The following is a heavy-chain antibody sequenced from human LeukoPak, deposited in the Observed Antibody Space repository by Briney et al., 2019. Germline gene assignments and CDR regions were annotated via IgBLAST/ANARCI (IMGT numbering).Heavy chain of an antibody. CDR1: GFTFSSYA. V-gene: IGHV3-23*01. J-gene: IGHJ4*02. D-gene: IGHD6-13*01. CDR2: ISGSGDNT. Sequence: GGSLRLSCAASGFTFSSYAMNWVRQAPGKGLEWVSGISGSGDNTYYADSVKGRFTISRDNSKNTLYLQMNSLRAEDSAVYYCAKVRSGDIAAALNYWGQGTLVPVSS. CDR3: AKVRSGDIAAALNY.